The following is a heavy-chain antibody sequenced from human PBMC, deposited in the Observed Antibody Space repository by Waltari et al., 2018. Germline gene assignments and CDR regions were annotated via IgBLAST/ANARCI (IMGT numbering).Heavy chain of an antibody. CDR3: ARDSSSFLYFDY. CDR2: IYYRGIT. J-gene: IGHJ4*02. V-gene: IGHV4-31*03. CDR1: GGSISSGGYY. Sequence: QVQLQESGPGLVKPSQTLSLTCTVSGGSISSGGYYWSWIRQHPGKGLEWIGYIYYRGITYYYPSLKRRVTRSVDTSKNQFSLKLSSVTAADTAAYYCARDSSSFLYFDYWCQGTLVTVSS. D-gene: IGHD6-6*01.